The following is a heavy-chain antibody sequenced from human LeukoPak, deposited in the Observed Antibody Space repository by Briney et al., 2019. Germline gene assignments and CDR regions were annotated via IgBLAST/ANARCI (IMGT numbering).Heavy chain of an antibody. CDR1: GFTFSSYS. J-gene: IGHJ5*02. CDR3: ARTRDDYDSGSYLGWFDP. Sequence: PGGSLRLSGAASGFTFSSYSMHWVRQAPGKGLEYVSSISPYGGSTYYANSVKGRFTISRDNSKNTLHLQMGSLRAEDTAVYYCARTRDDYDSGSYLGWFDPWGQGTRVTVSS. V-gene: IGHV3-64*01. CDR2: ISPYGGST. D-gene: IGHD3-10*01.